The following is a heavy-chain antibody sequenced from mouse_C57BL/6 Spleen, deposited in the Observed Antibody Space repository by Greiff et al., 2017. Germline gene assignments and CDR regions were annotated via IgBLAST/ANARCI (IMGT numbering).Heavy chain of an antibody. J-gene: IGHJ2*01. Sequence: VQLQPSGPELVRPGVSVKISCKGSGYTFTDYAMHWVKQSHAKSLEWIGVISTYYGDASYNQKFKDKATMTVDKSSSTAYMERARLTAEDSAVYYDARSEGNWENYLDYWGQGTTLTVSS. CDR2: ISTYYGDA. V-gene: IGHV1-67*01. D-gene: IGHD4-1*01. CDR1: GYTFTDYA. CDR3: ARSEGNWENYLDY.